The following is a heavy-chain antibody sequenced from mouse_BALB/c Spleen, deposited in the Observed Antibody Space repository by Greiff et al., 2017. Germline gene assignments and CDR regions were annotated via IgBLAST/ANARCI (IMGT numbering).Heavy chain of an antibody. CDR2: IWTGGGT. CDR1: GFSLTSYD. CDR3: VRAYYGNYYFDY. Sequence: VNVVESGPGLVAPSQSLSITCTVSGFSLTSYDISWIRQPPGKGLEWLGVIWTGGGTNYNSAFMSRLSISKDNSKSQVFLKMNSLQTDDTAIYYCVRAYYGNYYFDYWGQGTTLTVSS. V-gene: IGHV2-9-2*01. D-gene: IGHD2-10*01. J-gene: IGHJ2*01.